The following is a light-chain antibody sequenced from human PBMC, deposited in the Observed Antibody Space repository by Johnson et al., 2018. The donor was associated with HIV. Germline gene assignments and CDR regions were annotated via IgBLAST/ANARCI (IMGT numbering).Light chain of an antibody. CDR2: ENN. J-gene: IGLJ1*01. CDR3: GTGDNSLNTGGV. Sequence: QSVLTQPPSVSAAPGQKVTISCSGSSSNIGNNYVSWYQQLPGTAPKLLIYENNKRPSGVPDRFSGSKSGTSATLGITGLQTGDEADYYCGTGDNSLNTGGVFGAGTKVTVL. V-gene: IGLV1-51*02. CDR1: SSNIGNNY.